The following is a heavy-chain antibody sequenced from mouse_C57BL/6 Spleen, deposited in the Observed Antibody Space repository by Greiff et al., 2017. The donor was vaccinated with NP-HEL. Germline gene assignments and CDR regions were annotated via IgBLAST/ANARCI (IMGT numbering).Heavy chain of an antibody. Sequence: EVQVVESGGGLVQPKGSLKLSCAASGFTFNTYAMHWVRQAPGKGLEWVARIRSKSSNYATYYADSVKDRFTISRDDSQSMLYLQMNNLKTEDTAMYYCVRGGSQYYDYDPLDYWGQGTTLTVSS. V-gene: IGHV10-3*01. J-gene: IGHJ2*01. CDR2: IRSKSSNYAT. CDR1: GFTFNTYA. CDR3: VRGGSQYYDYDPLDY. D-gene: IGHD2-4*01.